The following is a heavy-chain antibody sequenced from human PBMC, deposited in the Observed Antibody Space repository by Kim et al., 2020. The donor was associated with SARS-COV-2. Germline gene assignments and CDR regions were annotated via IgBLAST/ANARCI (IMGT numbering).Heavy chain of an antibody. D-gene: IGHD5-12*01. CDR2: INSERSIT. CDR3: ARRQYTGGYYSFDY. J-gene: IGHJ4*02. Sequence: GGSLRLSCAASGLTLRSYWMHWVRQAPGKGLEWVSRINSERSITSYADSVKGRFTISRDNAKNTLYLQMSSLRAYDTAVYYCARRQYTGGYYSFDYWGQG. V-gene: IGHV3-74*01. CDR1: GLTLRSYW.